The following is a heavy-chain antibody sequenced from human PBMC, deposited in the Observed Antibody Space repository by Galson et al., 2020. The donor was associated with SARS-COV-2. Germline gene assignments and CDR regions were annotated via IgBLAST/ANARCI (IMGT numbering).Heavy chain of an antibody. D-gene: IGHD3-9*01. Sequence: SETLSLTCTVSGGSISSSSYYWGWIRQPPGKGLEWIGSIYYSGSTYYNPSLKSRVTISVDTSKNQFSLKLSSVTAADTAVYYCARAIVLRYFDWLPGDRGAFDIWGQGTMVTVSS. J-gene: IGHJ3*02. V-gene: IGHV4-39*07. CDR2: IYYSGST. CDR3: ARAIVLRYFDWLPGDRGAFDI. CDR1: GGSISSSSYY.